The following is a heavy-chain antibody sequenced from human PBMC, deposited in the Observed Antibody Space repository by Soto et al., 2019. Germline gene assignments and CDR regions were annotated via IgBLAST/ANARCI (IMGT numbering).Heavy chain of an antibody. D-gene: IGHD6-19*01. Sequence: PWGSLRLSCAASGFTFSSYWIHCFRQSPGKGLVWVSRINSDGSITNYADSVKGRFTISRDNAKNTLYLQMKSLRAEDTAVYYCARVYGYDSGWYDYWGQGTLVTVSS. V-gene: IGHV3-74*01. CDR1: GFTFSSYW. CDR3: ARVYGYDSGWYDY. J-gene: IGHJ4*02. CDR2: INSDGSIT.